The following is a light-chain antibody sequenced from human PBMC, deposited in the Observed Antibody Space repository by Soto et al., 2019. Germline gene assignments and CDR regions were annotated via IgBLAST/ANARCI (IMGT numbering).Light chain of an antibody. CDR1: QGISNY. CDR3: QKYNGLLWA. J-gene: IGKJ1*01. V-gene: IGKV1-27*01. CDR2: AAS. Sequence: DIQMTQSPSSLSASVGDRITITCRASQGISNYLAWYQQKPGKAPKLLIYAASALQSGVPSRFSGSGSGTDFTLTINSLQHEDVATYYCQKYNGLLWALGQGTKVDIK.